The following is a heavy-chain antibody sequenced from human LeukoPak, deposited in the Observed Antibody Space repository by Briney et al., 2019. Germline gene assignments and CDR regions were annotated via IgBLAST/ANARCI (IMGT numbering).Heavy chain of an antibody. CDR1: GFNW. CDR2: IKEDGREQ. Sequence: GGSLRLSCAASGFNWMTWVRQIPRKGLQWVANIKEDGREQYHVDSLKGRFAISRDNTKKSLFLQMNSLRGDDTGVYYCVRDSRPGGDMGLHHNFDQWGQGTLVTVSS. D-gene: IGHD3-10*01. J-gene: IGHJ4*02. CDR3: VRDSRPGGDMGLHHNFDQ. V-gene: IGHV3-7*01.